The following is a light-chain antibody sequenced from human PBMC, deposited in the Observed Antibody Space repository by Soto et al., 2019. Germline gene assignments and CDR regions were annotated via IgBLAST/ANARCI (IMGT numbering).Light chain of an antibody. CDR1: SSNFGTGYD. CDR3: QSYDSSLRSYV. Sequence: QSALPQPPSVSGAPGQRVTISCTGSSSNFGTGYDVHWYQHLPGTAPKLLIYGNNNRPSGVPDRFSGSKSGTSASLAITGLQAGDEADYFCQSYDSSLRSYVFGTGTKSPS. CDR2: GNN. J-gene: IGLJ1*01. V-gene: IGLV1-40*01.